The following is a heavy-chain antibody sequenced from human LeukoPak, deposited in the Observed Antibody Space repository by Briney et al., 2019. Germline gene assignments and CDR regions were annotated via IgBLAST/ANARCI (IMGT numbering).Heavy chain of an antibody. CDR2: ISGSGGST. V-gene: IGHV3-23*01. D-gene: IGHD6-13*01. CDR3: AREAGVFSSSWKTTDDFDY. J-gene: IGHJ4*02. Sequence: GGSLRLSCAASGFTFSSYAMSWVRQAPGKGLEWVSAISGSGGSTYYADSVKGRFTISRDNAKNSLYLQMNSLRAEDTAVYYCAREAGVFSSSWKTTDDFDYWGQGTLVTVSS. CDR1: GFTFSSYA.